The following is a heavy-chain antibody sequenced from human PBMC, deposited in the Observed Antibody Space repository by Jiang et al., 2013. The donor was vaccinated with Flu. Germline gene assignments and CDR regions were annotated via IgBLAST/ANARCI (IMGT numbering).Heavy chain of an antibody. J-gene: IGHJ3*02. CDR3: VRDTYYYDSGAFDDTFDI. CDR1: GGSIRSQY. D-gene: IGHD3-22*01. V-gene: IGHV4-59*11. CDR2: SLTEGST. Sequence: LLKPSETLSLTCTVSGGSIRSQYWSWIRQPPGKGLEWDWGISLTEGSTNYNPSLKSRVTISVDTSKNQFSMRLSSVTAADTAMYYCVRDTYYYDSGAFDDTFDIWGQG.